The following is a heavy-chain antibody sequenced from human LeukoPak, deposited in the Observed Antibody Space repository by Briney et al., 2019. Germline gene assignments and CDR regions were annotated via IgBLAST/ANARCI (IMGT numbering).Heavy chain of an antibody. V-gene: IGHV3-9*03. CDR2: ISWNSGSI. J-gene: IGHJ4*02. CDR3: AGGTELEADFFDY. Sequence: PGGSLRLSCAASGFTFDDYAMHWVRQAPGKGLEWVSGISWNSGSIGYADSVKGRFTISRDNAKNSPYLQMNSLRAEDMALYYCAGGTELEADFFDYWGQGTLVTVSS. D-gene: IGHD1-1*01. CDR1: GFTFDDYA.